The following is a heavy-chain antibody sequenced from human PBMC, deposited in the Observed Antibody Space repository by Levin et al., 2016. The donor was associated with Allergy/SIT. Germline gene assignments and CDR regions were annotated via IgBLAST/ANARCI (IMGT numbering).Heavy chain of an antibody. CDR2: INPSGGST. CDR3: ARDPYNWNDVHFDY. J-gene: IGHJ4*02. D-gene: IGHD1-20*01. V-gene: IGHV1-46*01. Sequence: WVRQAPGQGLEWMGIINPSGGSTSYAQKFQGRVTMTRDTSTSTVYMELSSLRSEDTAVYYCARDPYNWNDVHFDYWGQGTLVTVSS.